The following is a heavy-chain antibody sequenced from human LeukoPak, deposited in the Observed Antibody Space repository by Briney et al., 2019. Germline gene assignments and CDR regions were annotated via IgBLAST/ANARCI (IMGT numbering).Heavy chain of an antibody. CDR2: ISAYNGNT. CDR1: GYTFTSYG. CDR3: ARDKALTYYDSSGFGDFDY. D-gene: IGHD3-22*01. Sequence: ASVKVSCKASGYTFTSYGISWVRQAPGQGLEWMGWISAYNGNTNYAQKLQGRVTMTTDTSTSTAYMELRSLRSDDTAVYYCARDKALTYYDSSGFGDFDYWGQGTLVTVSS. V-gene: IGHV1-18*01. J-gene: IGHJ4*02.